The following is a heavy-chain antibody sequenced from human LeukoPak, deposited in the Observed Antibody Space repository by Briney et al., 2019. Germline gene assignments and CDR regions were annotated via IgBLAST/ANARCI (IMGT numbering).Heavy chain of an antibody. V-gene: IGHV3-30-3*02. J-gene: IGHJ4*02. D-gene: IGHD3-16*02. Sequence: GGSLRLSCAASGFTFSSYAMHWVRQAPGKGLEWVAVISYDGSNKYYADSVKGRFTIFRDNSKNTVYLQMNSLRVEDTAVYYCAKSLYGGCDYWGQGTVVTVSS. CDR2: ISYDGSNK. CDR3: AKSLYGGCDY. CDR1: GFTFSSYA.